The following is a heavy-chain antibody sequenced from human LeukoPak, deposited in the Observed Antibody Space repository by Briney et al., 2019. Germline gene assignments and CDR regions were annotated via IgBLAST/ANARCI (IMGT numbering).Heavy chain of an antibody. Sequence: VASVKVSCKAPGYTFTSYTMNWVRQAPGQGLEWMGWINTNTGNPTYAQDFTGRFVFSLDTSVSTAYLQISNLKAEDTAVYYCAREVAPGGFDYWGQGTLVTVSS. V-gene: IGHV7-4-1*02. J-gene: IGHJ4*02. CDR3: AREVAPGGFDY. CDR1: GYTFTSYT. CDR2: INTNTGNP. D-gene: IGHD4-23*01.